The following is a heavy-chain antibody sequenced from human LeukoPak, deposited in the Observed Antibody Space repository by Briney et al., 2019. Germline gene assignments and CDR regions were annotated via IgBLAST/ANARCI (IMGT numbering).Heavy chain of an antibody. CDR3: ARDRRGVAVAGTLDYYYYMDV. CDR1: GFTFSIYA. CDR2: ISGSGGST. D-gene: IGHD6-19*01. J-gene: IGHJ6*03. V-gene: IGHV3-23*01. Sequence: PGGSLRLSCAASGFTFSIYAMSWVRQAPGKGLEWVSAISGSGGSTYYADSVKGRFTISRDNSKNTLYLQMNSLRAEDTAVYYCARDRRGVAVAGTLDYYYYMDVWGKGTTVTISS.